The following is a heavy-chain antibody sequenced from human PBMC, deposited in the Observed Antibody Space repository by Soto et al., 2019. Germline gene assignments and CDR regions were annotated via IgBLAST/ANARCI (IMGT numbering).Heavy chain of an antibody. D-gene: IGHD2-15*01. CDR2: IYYSGST. V-gene: IGHV4-59*01. Sequence: QVQLQESGPGLVKPSETLSLTCTVSGGSISSYYWSWIRQPPGKGLEWIGYIYYSGSTNYNPSLKSRVTISVATSKNQFSLKLSSVTAADTAVYYCARDLLGYCSGGSCYSPKLYTWFDPRGQGTLVTVSS. CDR1: GGSISSYY. CDR3: ARDLLGYCSGGSCYSPKLYTWFDP. J-gene: IGHJ5*02.